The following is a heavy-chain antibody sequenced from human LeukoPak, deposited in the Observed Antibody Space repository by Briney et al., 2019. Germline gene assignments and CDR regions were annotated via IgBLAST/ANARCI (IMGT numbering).Heavy chain of an antibody. CDR2: FDPDDGET. Sequence: ASVKVSCKVSGDTLTELSIHWVRQAPGKGLEWMGGFDPDDGETIYAQKFQGRVTMTEDTSTDTAYMELSSLKSEDTAVYYCATGPAILGAPGLDYWGQRTLVTVSS. CDR1: GDTLTELS. J-gene: IGHJ4*02. D-gene: IGHD1-26*01. CDR3: ATGPAILGAPGLDY. V-gene: IGHV1-24*01.